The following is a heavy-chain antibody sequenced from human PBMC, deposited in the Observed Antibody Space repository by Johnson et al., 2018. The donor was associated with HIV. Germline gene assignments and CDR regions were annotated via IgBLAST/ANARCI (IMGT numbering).Heavy chain of an antibody. CDR2: ISYDGSNK. V-gene: IGHV3-30*03. CDR3: ARVRRSGWYDNDAFDI. CDR1: GFTVSSNY. Sequence: QMQLVESGGGLIQPGGSLRLSCAASGFTVSSNYMSWVRQAPGKGLEWVAVISYDGSNKYYADSVKGRFTISRDDSKNTLYLQMNSLIPEDTALYYCARVRRSGWYDNDAFDIWGQGTMVTVSS. J-gene: IGHJ3*02. D-gene: IGHD6-19*01.